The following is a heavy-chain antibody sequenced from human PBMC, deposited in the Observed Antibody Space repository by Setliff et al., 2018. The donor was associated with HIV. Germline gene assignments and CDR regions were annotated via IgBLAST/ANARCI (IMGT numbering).Heavy chain of an antibody. Sequence: GGSLRLSCAASGFTFSNAWMNWVRQAPGKGLEWVGRIKSKTDGGTTDYAAPVKGRFTISRDNAKNSLYLQMNSLRAEDTAVYYCARDRDYGDYFQLYYYYYYGMDVWGQGTTVTVSS. CDR3: ARDRDYGDYFQLYYYYYYGMDV. CDR1: GFTFSNAW. V-gene: IGHV3-15*01. D-gene: IGHD4-17*01. J-gene: IGHJ6*02. CDR2: IKSKTDGGTT.